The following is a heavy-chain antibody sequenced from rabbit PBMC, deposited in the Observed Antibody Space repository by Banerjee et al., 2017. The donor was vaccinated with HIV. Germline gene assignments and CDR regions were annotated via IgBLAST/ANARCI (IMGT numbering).Heavy chain of an antibody. Sequence: QEHLEESGGDLVKPEGSLTLTCTASGFSFNNNYVMCWVRQAPGKGLEWIGYITYGGNAVYANWAKGRFTISKTSSTTVTLEMTSLTAADTATYFCARNGGMLDYKLWGPGTLVTVS. CDR2: ITYGGNA. CDR1: GFSFNNNYV. CDR3: ARNGGMLDYKL. V-gene: IGHV1S45*01. J-gene: IGHJ4*01. D-gene: IGHD6-1*01.